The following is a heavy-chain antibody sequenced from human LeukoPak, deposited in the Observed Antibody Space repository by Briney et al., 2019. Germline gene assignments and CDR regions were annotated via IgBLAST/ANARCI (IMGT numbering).Heavy chain of an antibody. V-gene: IGHV1-2*02. D-gene: IGHD6-6*01. CDR3: ARDWHSSSPHFDY. CDR2: INPNSGGT. J-gene: IGHJ4*02. Sequence: GASVRVSCKASGYTFTGYYMHWVRQAPGQGLEWMGWINPNSGGTNYAQKFQGRVTMTRDTSISTAYMELSRLRSDDTAVYYCARDWHSSSPHFDYWGQGTLVTVSS. CDR1: GYTFTGYY.